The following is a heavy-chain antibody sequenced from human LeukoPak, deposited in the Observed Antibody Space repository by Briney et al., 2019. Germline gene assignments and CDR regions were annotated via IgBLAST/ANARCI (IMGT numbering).Heavy chain of an antibody. CDR1: GFTFSSYA. J-gene: IGHJ4*02. CDR2: ISDSGDYT. Sequence: GESLRLSCAGSGFTFSSYAMSWVRQAPGKGLEWVSAISDSGDYTYYADSVKGRFTISRDNSKNTLYLHVNSLRAEDTAVYYCAKDTSIGKYCTSGVCSPFDYWGQGTLVTVSS. D-gene: IGHD2-8*01. CDR3: AKDTSIGKYCTSGVCSPFDY. V-gene: IGHV3-23*01.